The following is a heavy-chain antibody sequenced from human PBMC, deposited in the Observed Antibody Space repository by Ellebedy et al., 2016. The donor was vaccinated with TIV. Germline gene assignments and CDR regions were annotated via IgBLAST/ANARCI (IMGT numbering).Heavy chain of an antibody. CDR2: ISGSGDTT. D-gene: IGHD3-22*01. Sequence: GESLKISXAASGFTFSSYFMSWVRQAPGKGLEWVSVISGSGDTTYYAASVKGRFTISRDNSKNTLYLQMNSLRAEDTAVYYCAKEGRRNYDTSGYPYDFDYWGQGILVTVSS. CDR1: GFTFSSYF. V-gene: IGHV3-23*01. CDR3: AKEGRRNYDTSGYPYDFDY. J-gene: IGHJ4*02.